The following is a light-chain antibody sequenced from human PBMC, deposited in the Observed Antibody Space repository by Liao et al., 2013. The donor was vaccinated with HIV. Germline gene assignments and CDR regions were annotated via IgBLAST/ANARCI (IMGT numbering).Light chain of an antibody. CDR1: NIGSKS. CDR2: YDT. Sequence: SYELTQPPSVSVAPGKTAKITCGGNNIGSKSVHWYQQKPGQAPVLVIYYDTDRPSGIPERFSGSNSGNTATLTISRVEAGDEADYYCQVWDINSDHYVFGTGTKVTVL. CDR3: QVWDINSDHYV. V-gene: IGLV3-21*01. J-gene: IGLJ1*01.